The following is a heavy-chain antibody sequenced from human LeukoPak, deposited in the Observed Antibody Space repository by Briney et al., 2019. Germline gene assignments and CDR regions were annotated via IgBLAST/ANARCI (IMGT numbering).Heavy chain of an antibody. CDR1: GFTFSYYY. J-gene: IGHJ6*02. CDR3: ARGGITIIVDGMDV. Sequence: PGGPLRLSCAASGFTFSYYYMSWIRQAPGKGLQWVSYISSSGSTIYYAGSVKGRFTISRDNAKNSLYLQMNGLRAEDTAVYYWARGGITIIVDGMDVWGQGTTVTVS. CDR2: ISSSGSTI. V-gene: IGHV3-11*01. D-gene: IGHD3-22*01.